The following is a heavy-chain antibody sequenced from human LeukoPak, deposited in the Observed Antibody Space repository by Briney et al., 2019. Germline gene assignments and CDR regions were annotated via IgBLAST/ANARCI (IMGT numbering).Heavy chain of an antibody. J-gene: IGHJ3*02. CDR3: ARDFFSSSQRTVTTRGDAFDI. V-gene: IGHV4-38-2*02. CDR2: IYHSWST. Sequence: SETLSLTCAVSGYSISSGYYWGWIRQPPGKGLEWIGSIYHSWSTYYNPSLKSRVTISVDTSKNQFSLKLSSVTAADTAVYYCARDFFSSSQRTVTTRGDAFDIWGQGTMVTVSS. D-gene: IGHD4-17*01. CDR1: GYSISSGYY.